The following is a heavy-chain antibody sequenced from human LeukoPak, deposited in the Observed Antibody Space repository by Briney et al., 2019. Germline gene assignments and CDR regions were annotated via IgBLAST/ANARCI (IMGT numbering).Heavy chain of an antibody. V-gene: IGHV4-34*01. CDR2: INHSGST. D-gene: IGHD3-10*01. J-gene: IGHJ5*02. Sequence: SETLSLTCAVYGGSFSGYYWSWIRQPPGKGLEWIGEINHSGSTNYNPSLKSRVTISVDTSKNQFSLKLSSVTAADTAVYYCARHRRMVRGVNNWFDPWGQGTLVTVSS. CDR3: ARHRRMVRGVNNWFDP. CDR1: GGSFSGYY.